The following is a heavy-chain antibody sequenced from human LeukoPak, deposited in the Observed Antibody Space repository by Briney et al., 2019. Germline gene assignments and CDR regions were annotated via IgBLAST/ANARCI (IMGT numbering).Heavy chain of an antibody. J-gene: IGHJ4*02. CDR2: IKSKAADETT. Sequence: KSGGSLILSCAASGFTFSAAWMSGGRQAPGKGREWIGRIKSKAADETTDYAAPVKGRFTISRDDSKNTVYLQMSSLKTEDTAIYYCVTNDRQWPPYWGQGTLVTVFS. CDR1: GFTFSAAW. V-gene: IGHV3-15*01. D-gene: IGHD6-19*01. CDR3: VTNDRQWPPY.